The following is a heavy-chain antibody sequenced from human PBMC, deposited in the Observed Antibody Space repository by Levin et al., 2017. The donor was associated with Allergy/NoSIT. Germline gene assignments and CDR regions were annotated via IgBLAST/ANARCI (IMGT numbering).Heavy chain of an antibody. D-gene: IGHD6-6*01. CDR2: ISSSSSTI. V-gene: IGHV3-48*02. CDR3: AREVALIAARYYYYMDV. J-gene: IGHJ6*03. Sequence: GESLKISCAASGFTFSSYSMNWVRQAPGKGLEWVSYISSSSSTIYYADSVKGRFTISRDNAKNSLYLQMNSLRDEDTAVYYCAREVALIAARYYYYMDVWGKGTTVTVSS. CDR1: GFTFSSYS.